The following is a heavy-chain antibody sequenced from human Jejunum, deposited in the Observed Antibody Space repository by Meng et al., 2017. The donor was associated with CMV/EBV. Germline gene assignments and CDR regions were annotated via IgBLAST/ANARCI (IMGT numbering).Heavy chain of an antibody. V-gene: IGHV3-23*01. CDR3: AKHQDGSGSYYNY. Sequence: SGFTFRTTAMSWVRQAPGKGLEWVSAISGSGGSTYYADSVKGRFTISRDDSKNTLYLQMNSLRAEDTAIYYCAKHQDGSGSYYNYWGQGMMVTVSS. CDR2: ISGSGGST. CDR1: GFTFRTTA. D-gene: IGHD3-10*01. J-gene: IGHJ4*02.